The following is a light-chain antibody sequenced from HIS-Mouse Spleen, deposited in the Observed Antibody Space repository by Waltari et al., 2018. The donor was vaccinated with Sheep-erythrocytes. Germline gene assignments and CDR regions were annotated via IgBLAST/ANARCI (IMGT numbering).Light chain of an antibody. CDR3: CSYAGSSTPWV. Sequence: QSALTQPASVSGSPGQSITISCTGTSNYVGTYNLVSWYQQHPGKAPKLMIYEGSKRTSGVSNRFSGSKSGNTASLTISGLQAEDEADYYCCSYAGSSTPWVFGGGTKLTVL. V-gene: IGLV2-23*01. CDR1: SNYVGTYNL. J-gene: IGLJ3*02. CDR2: EGS.